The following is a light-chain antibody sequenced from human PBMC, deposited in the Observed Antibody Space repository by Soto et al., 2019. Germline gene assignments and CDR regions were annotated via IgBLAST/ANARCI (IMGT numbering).Light chain of an antibody. V-gene: IGLV2-11*02. Sequence: QSALTQPRSVSGSPGQSVTISCTGTSSDVGEYDYVSWYQQHPGKAPKVVIYDVSKRPSGVPDRFSGSKSGNTASLTISGLQAEDEADYYCCSYGGSYTYVFGTGTKVTVL. CDR1: SSDVGEYDY. CDR3: CSYGGSYTYV. CDR2: DVS. J-gene: IGLJ1*01.